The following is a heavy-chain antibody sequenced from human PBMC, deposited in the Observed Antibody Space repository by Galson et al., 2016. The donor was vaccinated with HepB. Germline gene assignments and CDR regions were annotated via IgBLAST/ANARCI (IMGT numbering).Heavy chain of an antibody. CDR3: ASMTGTTPGGY. CDR1: GFTFSSYA. V-gene: IGHV3-7*03. CDR2: IKPDGSEK. J-gene: IGHJ4*02. Sequence: SLRLSCAASGFTFSSYAMNWVRQAPGKGLEWVANIKPDGSEKDYVDSVKGRFTISRDNVKNSLYLQMNSLRAEDTAVYYCASMTGTTPGGYWGQGTLVTVSS. D-gene: IGHD1-20*01.